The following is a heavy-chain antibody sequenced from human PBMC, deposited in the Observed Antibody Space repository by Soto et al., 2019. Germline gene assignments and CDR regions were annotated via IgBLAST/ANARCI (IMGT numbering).Heavy chain of an antibody. Sequence: EVQLLESGGGLVQPGGSLRLSCAASGFTFSSYAMSWVRQAPGKGLEWVSAISGSGGSTYYADSVKGRFTISRDNSKNTLYLQMNSLRAEDTAVYYCAKCPVPPYSSSWNYYDYGMDVWGQGTTVTVSS. CDR2: ISGSGGST. CDR1: GFTFSSYA. D-gene: IGHD6-13*01. J-gene: IGHJ6*02. V-gene: IGHV3-23*01. CDR3: AKCPVPPYSSSWNYYDYGMDV.